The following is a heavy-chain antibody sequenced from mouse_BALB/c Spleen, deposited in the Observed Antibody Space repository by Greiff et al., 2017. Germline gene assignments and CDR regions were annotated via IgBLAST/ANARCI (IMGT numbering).Heavy chain of an antibody. CDR2: ISYDGSN. Sequence: DVQLQESGPGLVKPSQSLSLTCSVTGYSITSGYYWNWIRQFPGNKLEWMGYISYDGSNNYNPSLKNRISITRDTSKNQFFLKLNSVTTEDTATYYCARVGRYYGFDYWGQGTTLTVSS. V-gene: IGHV3-6*02. CDR1: GYSITSGYY. J-gene: IGHJ2*01. CDR3: ARVGRYYGFDY. D-gene: IGHD1-1*01.